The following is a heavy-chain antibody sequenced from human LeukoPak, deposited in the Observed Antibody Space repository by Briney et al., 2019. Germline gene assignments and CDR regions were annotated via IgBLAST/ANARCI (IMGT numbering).Heavy chain of an antibody. CDR2: ISGSSSYI. D-gene: IGHD1-7*01. J-gene: IGHJ4*02. CDR3: ARDQELQFY. Sequence: PGGSLRLSCAASGFTFSSYSMNWVRQAPGKGLEWVSSISGSSSYIYYADSVKGRFTISRDNAKNSLYLQMNSLRAEDTAVYYCARDQELQFYWGQGTLVTVSS. V-gene: IGHV3-21*01. CDR1: GFTFSSYS.